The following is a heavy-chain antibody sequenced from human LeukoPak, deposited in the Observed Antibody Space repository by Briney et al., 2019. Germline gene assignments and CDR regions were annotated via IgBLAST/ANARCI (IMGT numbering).Heavy chain of an antibody. CDR2: IYYFGST. J-gene: IGHJ5*02. CDR1: GGSISRYY. Sequence: PSETLSLTCTVSGGSISRYYWSWIRQPPGKGLEWIGYIYYFGSTNYNPSLKSRVTISVDTSKNQFSLKLSSVTAADTAVYYCASSRGEQQLENWFDPWGQGTLVTVSS. CDR3: ASSRGEQQLENWFDP. D-gene: IGHD6-13*01. V-gene: IGHV4-59*01.